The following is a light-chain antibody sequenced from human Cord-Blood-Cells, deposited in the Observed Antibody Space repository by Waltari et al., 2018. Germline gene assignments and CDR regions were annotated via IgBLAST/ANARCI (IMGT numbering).Light chain of an antibody. V-gene: IGKV1-33*01. Sequence: DIQMTQSPYYLSASVGDRVTITCQASQDIRNYLNWYQQKPGKAPKRLIYDASNLETGVPSRFSGSGSGTDFTFTISSLQPEDIATYYCQQYDNLPPDTFGQGTRLEIK. J-gene: IGKJ5*01. CDR3: QQYDNLPPDT. CDR2: DAS. CDR1: QDIRNY.